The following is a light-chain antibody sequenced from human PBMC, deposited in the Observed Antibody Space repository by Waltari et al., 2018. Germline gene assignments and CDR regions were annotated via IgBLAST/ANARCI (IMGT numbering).Light chain of an antibody. CDR1: QSVSSY. V-gene: IGKV3-11*01. Sequence: EIVLTQSPATLPLSPGERATLSCRASQSVSSYLAWYQQKPGQAPRVLNYDASNRGTGIPARFSGSGSGTDFTTTISRREPEDFGGYYCQQSRNLPLTFGGGTKVEIK. J-gene: IGKJ4*01. CDR3: QQSRNLPLT. CDR2: DAS.